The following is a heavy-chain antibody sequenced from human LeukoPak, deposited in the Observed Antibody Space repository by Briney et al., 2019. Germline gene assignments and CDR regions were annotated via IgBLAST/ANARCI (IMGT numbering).Heavy chain of an antibody. CDR1: GGTFSSYA. CDR3: ASEAIEYSSSSGGY. CDR2: IIPIFGTA. J-gene: IGHJ4*02. V-gene: IGHV1-69*01. D-gene: IGHD6-6*01. Sequence: SVKVSCKASGGTFSSYAISWVRQAPGQGLEWMGGIIPIFGTANYAQEFQGRVTITADESTSTAYMELSSLRSEDTAVYYCASEAIEYSSSSGGYWGQGTLVTVSS.